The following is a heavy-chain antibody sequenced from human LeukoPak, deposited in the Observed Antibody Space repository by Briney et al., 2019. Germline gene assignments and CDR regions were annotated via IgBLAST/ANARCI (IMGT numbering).Heavy chain of an antibody. CDR1: GYSFTSYW. CDR2: IYPGDSDT. V-gene: IGHV5-51*01. CDR3: ARHSGRGSYPMDNWFDP. J-gene: IGHJ5*02. D-gene: IGHD1-26*01. Sequence: GESLKISCKGSGYSFTSYWIGWVRQIPGKGLEWMGIIYPGDSDTRYSPSFQGQVTISADKSISTAYLQWSSLKASDTAMYYCARHSGRGSYPMDNWFDPWGQGTLVTVSS.